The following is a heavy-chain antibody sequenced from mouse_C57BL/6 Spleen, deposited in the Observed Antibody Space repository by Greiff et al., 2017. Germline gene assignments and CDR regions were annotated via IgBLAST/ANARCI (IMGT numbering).Heavy chain of an antibody. CDR1: GYTFTNYW. CDR2: IYPGGGYT. D-gene: IGHD2-1*01. Sequence: VKLVESGAELVRPGTSVKMSCKASGYTFTNYWIGWAKQRPGHGLEWIGDIYPGGGYTNYNEKFKGKATLTADKSSSTAYMQFSSLTSEDSALYYCAREEKNIDYGSPFAYWGQGTLVTVSA. J-gene: IGHJ3*01. V-gene: IGHV1-63*01. CDR3: AREEKNIDYGSPFAY.